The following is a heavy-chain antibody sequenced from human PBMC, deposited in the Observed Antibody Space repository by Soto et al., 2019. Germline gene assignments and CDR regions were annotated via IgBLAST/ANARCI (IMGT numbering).Heavy chain of an antibody. CDR2: INANNGNT. V-gene: IGHV1-18*01. Sequence: QVQLVQSGAEVKKPGASVKVSCRASGYTFTNYGISWVRQAPGQGLEWMGWINANNGNTNYAQTLQGRVTMTTDTSTNTAYMELRSLRSDDTAVYYCARDTMTGYLQFDYWGQGTLVTVSS. J-gene: IGHJ4*02. D-gene: IGHD3-9*01. CDR1: GYTFTNYG. CDR3: ARDTMTGYLQFDY.